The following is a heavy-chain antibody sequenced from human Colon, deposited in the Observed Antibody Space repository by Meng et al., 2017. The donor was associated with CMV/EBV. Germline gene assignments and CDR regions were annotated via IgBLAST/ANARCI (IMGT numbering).Heavy chain of an antibody. D-gene: IGHD3-10*01. J-gene: IGHJ4*02. Sequence: GGSLRLSCAVSGFNLNTYSMNWLRQAPGRGLEWVASISISSSYVYYADSVKGRFTISRDNAKNSSSLHMNSLRAEDTAIYYCARGGSRSYFFDNWGQGTLVTVSS. V-gene: IGHV3-21*01. CDR1: GFNLNTYS. CDR3: ARGGSRSYFFDN. CDR2: ISISSSYV.